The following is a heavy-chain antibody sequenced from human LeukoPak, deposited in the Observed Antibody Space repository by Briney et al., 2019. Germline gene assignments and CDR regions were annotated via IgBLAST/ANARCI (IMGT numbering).Heavy chain of an antibody. CDR3: AKDLYSSGWYYFDY. J-gene: IGHJ4*02. V-gene: IGHV3-9*01. CDR2: ISWNSGSI. D-gene: IGHD6-19*01. CDR1: GFTFDDYA. Sequence: GGSLRLSCAASGFTFDDYAMHWVRQAPGKGLEWVSGISWNSGSIGYADSVKGRFTISRDNAKNSLYLQMNSLRAEDTALYYCAKDLYSSGWYYFDYWGQGTLVTVSS.